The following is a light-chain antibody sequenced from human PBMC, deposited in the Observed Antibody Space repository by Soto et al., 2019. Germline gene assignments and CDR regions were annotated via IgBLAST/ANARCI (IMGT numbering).Light chain of an antibody. CDR1: QSVSSY. Sequence: EIVLTQSPATLSLSPGERATLSCRASQSVSSYLAWYQQKPGQAPRLLIYDASNRATGIPARFSGSGSGTDFTLIICSLEPEDFAVYYCQQRSNRPLYTFGQGTKLEIK. J-gene: IGKJ2*01. CDR3: QQRSNRPLYT. V-gene: IGKV3-11*01. CDR2: DAS.